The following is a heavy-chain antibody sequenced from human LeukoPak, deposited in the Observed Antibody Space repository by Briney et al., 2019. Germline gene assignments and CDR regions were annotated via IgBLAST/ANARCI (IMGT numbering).Heavy chain of an antibody. CDR2: IYHSGST. CDR3: ARRTNYYGSGSYYLYYYYYMDV. CDR1: GYSISSGYY. V-gene: IGHV4-38-2*02. D-gene: IGHD3-10*01. J-gene: IGHJ6*03. Sequence: PSETLSLTCTVSGYSISSGYYWGWIRQPPGKGLEWIGSIYHSGSTYYNPSLKSRVTISVDTSKNQFSLKLSSVTAADTAVYYCARRTNYYGSGSYYLYYYYYMDVWGKGTTVTISS.